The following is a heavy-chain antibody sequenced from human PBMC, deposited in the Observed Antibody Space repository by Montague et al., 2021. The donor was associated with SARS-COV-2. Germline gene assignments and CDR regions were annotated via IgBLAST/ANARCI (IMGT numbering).Heavy chain of an antibody. V-gene: IGHV3-33*08. J-gene: IGHJ4*02. CDR2: IWYDGSNK. Sequence: SLRLSCAASGFTVSSNYMSWVRQAPGKGLEWVAVIWYDGSNKYYADSVKGRFTISRDNSKNTLYLQMNSLRAEDTAVYYCAREEVWDSSGYHIDYWGQGTLVTVSS. CDR1: GFTVSSNY. D-gene: IGHD3-22*01. CDR3: AREEVWDSSGYHIDY.